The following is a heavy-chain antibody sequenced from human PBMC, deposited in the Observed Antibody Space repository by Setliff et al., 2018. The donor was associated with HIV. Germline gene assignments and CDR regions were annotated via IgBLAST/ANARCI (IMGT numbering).Heavy chain of an antibody. CDR3: ARGGDWDYNYYMDV. J-gene: IGHJ6*03. CDR1: GDSVSSNTAA. V-gene: IGHV6-1*01. CDR2: TYYRFKWSN. Sequence: PSQTLSLTCAISGDSVSSNTAAWNWIRQSPSRGLEWLGRTYYRFKWSNDYAVSVKSRITINPDTSKNQFSLQLNSVTPEDTAVYFCARGGDWDYNYYMDVWDKGTTVTVSS. D-gene: IGHD3-16*01.